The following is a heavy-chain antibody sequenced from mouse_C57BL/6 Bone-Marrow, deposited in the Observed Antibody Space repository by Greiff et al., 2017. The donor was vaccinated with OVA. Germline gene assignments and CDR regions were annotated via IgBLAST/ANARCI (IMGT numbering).Heavy chain of an antibody. CDR2: IYPGDGDT. V-gene: IGHV1-80*01. D-gene: IGHD1-1*01. CDR1: GYAFSSYW. CDR3: ARDYGSRKGYFDV. Sequence: QVQLQQSGAELVKPGASVKISCKASGYAFSSYWMNWVKQRPGTGLEWIGQIYPGDGDTNYNEKFKGKATLTADKSSSTAYMQLSSLTSEDSAFYFCARDYGSRKGYFDVWGTGTTVTVSS. J-gene: IGHJ1*03.